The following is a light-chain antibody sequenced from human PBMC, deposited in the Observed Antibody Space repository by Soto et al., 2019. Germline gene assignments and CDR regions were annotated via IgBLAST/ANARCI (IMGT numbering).Light chain of an antibody. Sequence: QSVLTQPASVSGSPGQSITISCTGTSSDVGGYNYVSWYQQHPGKAPKLMIYEVSNRPSGVSTRFSGSKSGNTASLTISGLQAEDEADYYCSSYTRSSTDVFGTGTKLTVL. CDR3: SSYTRSSTDV. J-gene: IGLJ1*01. V-gene: IGLV2-14*01. CDR2: EVS. CDR1: SSDVGGYNY.